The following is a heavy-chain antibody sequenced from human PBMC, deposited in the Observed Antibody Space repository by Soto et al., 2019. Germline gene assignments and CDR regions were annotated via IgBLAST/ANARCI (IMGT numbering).Heavy chain of an antibody. V-gene: IGHV1-69*01. CDR2: IIPIFGTA. CDR3: ARGCTSNSCYPTNYYYYGKDV. J-gene: IGHJ6*02. Sequence: SVKVSFKASGGTFSSDAISWVRQAPGQGLEWMGGIIPIFGTANYAQKFQGRVTITADESTSTAYMELSSLRSEDTAVYYCARGCTSNSCYPTNYYYYGKDVWGQGTTVTVSS. D-gene: IGHD2-2*01. CDR1: GGTFSSDA.